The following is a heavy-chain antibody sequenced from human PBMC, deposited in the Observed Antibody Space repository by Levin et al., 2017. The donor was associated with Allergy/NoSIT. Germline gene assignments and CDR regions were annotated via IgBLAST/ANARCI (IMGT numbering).Heavy chain of an antibody. CDR3: VRDTLDYVWGSYRFDY. V-gene: IGHV4-30-4*01. D-gene: IGHD3-16*02. CDR1: GGSISSDNYY. Sequence: PSETLSLTCTVSGGSISSDNYYWNWIRQPPGKGLEWIGYIYYSGSTYYNASLKSRVTISIDTSKNQFSLKLSSVTAADTAVYYCVRDTLDYVWGSYRFDYWGQGNLVTVSS. J-gene: IGHJ4*02. CDR2: IYYSGST.